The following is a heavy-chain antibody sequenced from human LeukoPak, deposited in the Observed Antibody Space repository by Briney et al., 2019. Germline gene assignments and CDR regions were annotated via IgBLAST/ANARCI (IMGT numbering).Heavy chain of an antibody. CDR1: GFTFSSYA. D-gene: IGHD3-3*01. Sequence: GRSLRLSCAASGFTFSSYAMHWVRQAPGKGLEWVAVISYDGSNKYYADSVKGRFTISRDNSKSTLYLQMNSLRAEDTAVYYCAKDPNRGGYYYFDHWGQGTLVTVSS. V-gene: IGHV3-30*04. J-gene: IGHJ4*02. CDR2: ISYDGSNK. CDR3: AKDPNRGGYYYFDH.